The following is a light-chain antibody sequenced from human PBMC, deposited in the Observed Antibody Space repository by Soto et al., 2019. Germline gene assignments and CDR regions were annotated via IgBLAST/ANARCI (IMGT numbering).Light chain of an antibody. CDR3: AAWDDSLTGRV. CDR1: SSNIGGNT. Sequence: QLVLTQPPSTSGTPGQRVTISCSGSSSNIGGNTVNWYQQFPGTAPKLLIYSNSQRPSGVPDRFSGSKSGTSASLAIGGLQSEDEADYYCAAWDDSLTGRVFGGGTKVTVL. J-gene: IGLJ3*02. CDR2: SNS. V-gene: IGLV1-44*01.